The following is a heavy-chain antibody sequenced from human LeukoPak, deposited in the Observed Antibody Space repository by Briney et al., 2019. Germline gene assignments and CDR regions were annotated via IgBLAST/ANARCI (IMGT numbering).Heavy chain of an antibody. CDR2: INHSGST. D-gene: IGHD4-11*01. CDR3: ARVYINYYGMDV. CDR1: GGSFSGYY. V-gene: IGHV4-34*01. Sequence: SETLSLTCAVYGGSFSGYYWSWIRQPPGKGPEWIGEINHSGSTNYNPSLKSRVTISVDTSKNQFSLKLSSVTAADTAVYYCARVYINYYGMDVWGQGTTVTVSS. J-gene: IGHJ6*02.